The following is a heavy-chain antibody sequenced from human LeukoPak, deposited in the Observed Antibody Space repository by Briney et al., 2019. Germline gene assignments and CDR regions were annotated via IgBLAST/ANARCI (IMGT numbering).Heavy chain of an antibody. V-gene: IGHV1-18*01. CDR3: ARDPRRYDTHYYYYYGMDV. Sequence: ASVKVSCKASGYTFTSYGISWVRQAPGQGLEWMGWISAYNGNTNYAQKLQGRVTMTTDTSTSTAYMELRSLRSDDTAVYYCARDPRRYDTHYYYYYGMDVWGQGTTVTVSS. J-gene: IGHJ6*02. CDR1: GYTFTSYG. D-gene: IGHD3-3*01. CDR2: ISAYNGNT.